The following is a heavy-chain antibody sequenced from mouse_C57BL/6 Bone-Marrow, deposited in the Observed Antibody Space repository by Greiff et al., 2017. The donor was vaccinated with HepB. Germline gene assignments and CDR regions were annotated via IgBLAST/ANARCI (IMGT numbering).Heavy chain of an antibody. J-gene: IGHJ1*03. CDR2: ISNLAYSI. CDR3: ARMTTVGYFDV. V-gene: IGHV5-15*01. Sequence: EVKLVESGGGLVQPGGSLKLSCAASGFTFSDYGMAWVRQAPRKGPEWVAFISNLAYSIYYADTVTGRFTISRENAKKTLYLEMSSLRSEDTAMYYCARMTTVGYFDVWGTGTTVTVSS. D-gene: IGHD1-1*01. CDR1: GFTFSDYG.